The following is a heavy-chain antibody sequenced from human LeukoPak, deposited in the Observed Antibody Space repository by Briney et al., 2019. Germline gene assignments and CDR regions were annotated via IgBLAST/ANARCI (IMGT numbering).Heavy chain of an antibody. CDR1: GFTFSSYA. D-gene: IGHD6-13*01. CDR2: ISYDGSNE. V-gene: IGHV3-30-3*01. CDR3: ARKPWYGAFDI. J-gene: IGHJ3*02. Sequence: GGSLRLSCAASGFTFSSYAMHWVRQAPGKGLEWVAVISYDGSNEYYADSVKGRFTISRDNSKNTLDLQMNSLRADDTAVYYCARKPWYGAFDIWGQGTMVTVSS.